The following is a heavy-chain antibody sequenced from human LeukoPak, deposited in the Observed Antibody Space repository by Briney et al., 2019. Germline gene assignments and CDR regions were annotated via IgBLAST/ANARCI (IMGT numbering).Heavy chain of an antibody. Sequence: GGSLRLSCAASGFTFSSYGMHWVRQAPGKGLEWMAVIWYDGSNKYYADSVKGRFTISRDNSKNTLYLQMNSLRAEDTAVYYCARDSGVTQYNWFDPWGQGTLVTVSS. CDR1: GFTFSSYG. CDR2: IWYDGSNK. V-gene: IGHV3-33*01. D-gene: IGHD3-10*01. CDR3: ARDSGVTQYNWFDP. J-gene: IGHJ5*02.